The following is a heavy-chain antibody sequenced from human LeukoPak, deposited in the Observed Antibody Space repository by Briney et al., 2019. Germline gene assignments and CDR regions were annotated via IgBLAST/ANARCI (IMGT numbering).Heavy chain of an antibody. J-gene: IGHJ6*02. CDR3: ARASNEYYYYGMDV. D-gene: IGHD1-1*01. CDR2: IYYSGST. V-gene: IGHV4-59*01. CDR1: GGSISSYY. Sequence: SETLSLTCTVSGGSISSYYWSWIRQPPGKGLEWNGYIYYSGSTNYNPSLKSRVTISVDTSKNQFSLKLSSVTAADTAVYYCARASNEYYYYGMDVWGQGTTVTVSS.